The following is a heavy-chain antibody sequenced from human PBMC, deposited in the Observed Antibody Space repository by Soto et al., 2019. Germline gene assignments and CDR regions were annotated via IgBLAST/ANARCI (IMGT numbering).Heavy chain of an antibody. J-gene: IGHJ4*02. CDR3: ARGIVTIFGVVTPLCY. CDR1: GGTFSSYA. D-gene: IGHD3-3*01. V-gene: IGHV1-69*12. CDR2: IIPIFGTA. Sequence: QVQLVQSGAEVKKPGSSVKVSCKASGGTFSSYAISWVRQAPGQGLEWMGGIIPIFGTANYAQKFQGRVTITAAEATSKAYRELSSLRSEDTAVYYCARGIVTIFGVVTPLCYWGQGTLVTVSS.